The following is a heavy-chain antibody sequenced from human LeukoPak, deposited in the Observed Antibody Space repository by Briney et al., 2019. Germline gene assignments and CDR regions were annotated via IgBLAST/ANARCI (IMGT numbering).Heavy chain of an antibody. Sequence: GGSLRLSCAASGFTFCSYAMSWLRQAPGKGLEWVSVISGRGGSTYYADSVKGRFTISRDNSKNTLYLQMNSLRADDTAVYYCAKARGSSVYEQFDYWGQGTQVTVSP. V-gene: IGHV3-23*01. CDR1: GFTFCSYA. CDR3: AKARGSSVYEQFDY. D-gene: IGHD5/OR15-5a*01. CDR2: ISGRGGST. J-gene: IGHJ4*02.